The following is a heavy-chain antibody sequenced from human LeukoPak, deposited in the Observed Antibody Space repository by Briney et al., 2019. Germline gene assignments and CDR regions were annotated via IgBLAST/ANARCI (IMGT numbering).Heavy chain of an antibody. CDR1: GGSISTFY. J-gene: IGHJ6*03. CDR3: ARVRGATVTTGDYYYYYMDV. D-gene: IGHD4-17*01. V-gene: IGHV4-4*07. CDR2: IFTSGST. Sequence: SETLSLTCTVSGGSISTFYWTWIRQPAGKGLEWIGRIFTSGSTNYNPSLKSRVTMSVDTSKNQFSLKLTSVTAADTAVYYCARVRGATVTTGDYYYYYMDVWGKGTTVTISS.